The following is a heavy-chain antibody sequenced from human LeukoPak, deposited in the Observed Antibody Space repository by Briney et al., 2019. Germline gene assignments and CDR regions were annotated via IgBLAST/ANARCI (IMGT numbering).Heavy chain of an antibody. CDR1: GFTLSHYW. J-gene: IGHJ5*02. CDR2: INEDGRYQ. D-gene: IGHD2-8*01. Sequence: GGSLRLSCVASGFTLSHYWMSWVRQAPGKGLEWVANINEDGRYQYYVGSVKGRFTISRDNAKNSLYLQMNSLRVEDTAVYYCARDRCTLTSSSCFTWGQGTLLTVSS. V-gene: IGHV3-7*01. CDR3: ARDRCTLTSSSCFT.